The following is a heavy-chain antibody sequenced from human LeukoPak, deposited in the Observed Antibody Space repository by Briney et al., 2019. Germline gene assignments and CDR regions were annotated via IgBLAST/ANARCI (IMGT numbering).Heavy chain of an antibody. J-gene: IGHJ5*02. V-gene: IGHV3-21*01. CDR3: ARDGVLLWFGESLLNNWFDP. D-gene: IGHD3-10*01. CDR1: GYTFSSYS. Sequence: GASVKVSCKASGYTFSSYSMNWVRQAPGKGLEWVSSISSSSSYIYYADSVKGRFTISRDNAKNSLYLQMNSLRAEDTAVYYCARDGVLLWFGESLLNNWFDPWGQGTLVTVSS. CDR2: ISSSSSYI.